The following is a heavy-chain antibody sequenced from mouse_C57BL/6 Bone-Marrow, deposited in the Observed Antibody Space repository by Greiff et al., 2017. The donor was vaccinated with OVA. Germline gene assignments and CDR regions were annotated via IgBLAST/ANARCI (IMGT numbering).Heavy chain of an antibody. CDR1: GYTFTGYW. D-gene: IGHD2-5*01. CDR2: ILPGSGST. J-gene: IGHJ4*01. V-gene: IGHV1-9*01. CDR3: ARGYYSNLRHYYAMDY. Sequence: VQGVESGAELMKPGASVKLSCKATGYTFTGYWIEWVKQRPGHGLEWLGEILPGSGSTKYNAKFKGQATFTADTSSNTAYMQLSSLTTEDSAIDYCARGYYSNLRHYYAMDYWGQGTSVTVST.